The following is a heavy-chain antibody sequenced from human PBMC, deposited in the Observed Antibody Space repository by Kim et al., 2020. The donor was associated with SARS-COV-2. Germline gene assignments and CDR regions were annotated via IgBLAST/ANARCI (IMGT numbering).Heavy chain of an antibody. CDR2: IKQDGSEK. V-gene: IGHV3-7*04. CDR3: ARGRGNDY. CDR1: GFTFSSSS. Sequence: GGSLRLSCAASGFTFSSSSMTWVRQAPGKGLEWVANIKQDGSEKYYVDSVKGRFTISRDNAKNSLYLQMNSLRAEDTAVYYCARGRGNDYWGQGTLVTVSS. J-gene: IGHJ4*02.